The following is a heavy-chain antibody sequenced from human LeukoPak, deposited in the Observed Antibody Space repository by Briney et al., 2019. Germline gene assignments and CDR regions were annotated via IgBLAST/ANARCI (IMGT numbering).Heavy chain of an antibody. CDR1: GGSISRSSDY. CDR3: ARDGYNGAFDI. D-gene: IGHD5-24*01. J-gene: IGHJ3*02. CDR2: IYFSGSA. Sequence: SETLSLICLVSGGSISRSSDYWGWIRQPPGKGLEWIGKIYFSGSAYYNPSLKSRVTISVDTSKNQFSLKVSSVTAADTAMYYCARDGYNGAFDIWGQGTMVTVSS. V-gene: IGHV4-39*07.